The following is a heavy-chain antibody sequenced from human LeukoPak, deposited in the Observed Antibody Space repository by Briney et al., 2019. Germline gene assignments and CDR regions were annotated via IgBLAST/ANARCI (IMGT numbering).Heavy chain of an antibody. D-gene: IGHD2-15*01. J-gene: IGHJ6*02. V-gene: IGHV3-30-3*01. CDR1: GFPFSSYA. Sequence: GGSLRLSCAASGFPFSSYAMHWVRQAPGKGLEWVAVISYDGSNKYYADSVKGRFTISRDNSKNTLYLQMNSLRAEDTAVYYCARDLLKLAKDIVVVVAATRYYYGMDVWGQGTTVTVSS. CDR2: ISYDGSNK. CDR3: ARDLLKLAKDIVVVVAATRYYYGMDV.